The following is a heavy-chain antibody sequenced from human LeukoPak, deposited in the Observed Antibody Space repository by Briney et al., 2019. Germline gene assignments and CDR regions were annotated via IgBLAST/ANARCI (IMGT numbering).Heavy chain of an antibody. Sequence: GGSLRLSCAASGFTFSSYAMTWVRQAPGKGLEWVSSISPSGSTTYYADSVKGRFTISRDNSKNTLYLQMNSLRAEDTAVYYCARSIVVVPAAIDYWGQGTLVTVSS. J-gene: IGHJ4*02. CDR2: ISPSGSTT. CDR3: ARSIVVVPAAIDY. D-gene: IGHD2-2*01. V-gene: IGHV3-23*01. CDR1: GFTFSSYA.